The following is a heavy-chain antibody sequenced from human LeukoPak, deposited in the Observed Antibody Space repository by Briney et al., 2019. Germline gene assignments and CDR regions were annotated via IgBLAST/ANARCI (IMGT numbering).Heavy chain of an antibody. CDR1: GFTFSSYA. CDR2: ISYDGSNK. D-gene: IGHD5-18*01. Sequence: GRSLRLSCAASGFTFSSYAMHWVRQAPGKGLEWVAVISYDGSNKYYADSVKGRFTISRDNSENTLYLQMNSLRAEDTAVYYCARGRVRGYSYGNYDYWGQGTLVTVSP. V-gene: IGHV3-30-3*01. J-gene: IGHJ4*02. CDR3: ARGRVRGYSYGNYDY.